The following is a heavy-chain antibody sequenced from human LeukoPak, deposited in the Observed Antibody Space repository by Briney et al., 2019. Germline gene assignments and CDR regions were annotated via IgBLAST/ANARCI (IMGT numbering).Heavy chain of an antibody. V-gene: IGHV1-69*06. J-gene: IGHJ5*02. CDR2: IIPIFGTA. Sequence: VASVKVSCKASGGTFSSYAISWVRQAPGQGLEWMGGIIPIFGTANYAQKFQGRVTITADKSTSTAYMELSSLRSEDTAVYYCARVVPAYCSSTSCYFSQRFDPWGQGTLVTVSS. D-gene: IGHD2-2*01. CDR3: ARVVPAYCSSTSCYFSQRFDP. CDR1: GGTFSSYA.